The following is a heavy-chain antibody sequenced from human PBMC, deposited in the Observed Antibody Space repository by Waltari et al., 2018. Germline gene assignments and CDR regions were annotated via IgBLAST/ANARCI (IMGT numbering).Heavy chain of an antibody. V-gene: IGHV3-11*06. D-gene: IGHD1-26*01. CDR3: ARVPYTGSYFVVPLCDY. J-gene: IGHJ4*02. Sequence: YADSVKGRFTISRDNAKNSLYLQMNSLRAEDTAVYYCARVPYTGSYFVVPLCDYWGQGTLVTVSS.